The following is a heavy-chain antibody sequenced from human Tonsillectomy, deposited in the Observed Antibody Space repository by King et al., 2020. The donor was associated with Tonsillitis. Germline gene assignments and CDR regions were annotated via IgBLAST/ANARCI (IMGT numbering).Heavy chain of an antibody. CDR1: GFSISNYI. V-gene: IGHV3-7*01. J-gene: IGHJ3*02. D-gene: IGHD2-8*02. CDR2: IKEDDCEI. Sequence: VQLVESGGGLVQPGGSLRLSCTASGFSISNYIMTWVRQAPGKGLEWVANIKEDDCEIHYVDSVKGRFIISRENGKNSLYLQMNSLRAEDTAVYHCATNKLYHTAGASRAFDIWGQGTMVTVSS. CDR3: ATNKLYHTAGASRAFDI.